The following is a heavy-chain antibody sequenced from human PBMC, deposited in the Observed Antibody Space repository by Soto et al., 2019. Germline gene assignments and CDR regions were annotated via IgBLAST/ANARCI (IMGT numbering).Heavy chain of an antibody. D-gene: IGHD1-26*01. J-gene: IGHJ4*02. Sequence: SETLSLTCAVYGGSFSDYSWTWIRQPPGKGLEWIGEINHSGSTDYSPSLKSRVTMSIDTSQNQVSLKLTSVTTADTAVYYCAATTRYWGQGTLVTVSS. V-gene: IGHV4-34*01. CDR2: INHSGST. CDR1: GGSFSDYS. CDR3: AATTRY.